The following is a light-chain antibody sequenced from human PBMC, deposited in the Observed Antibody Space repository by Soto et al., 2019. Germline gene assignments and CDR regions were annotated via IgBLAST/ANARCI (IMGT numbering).Light chain of an antibody. Sequence: ELVLTQCPGTLSLSPGERGTRYCRASQSVSSKYLAWYQQKPGQAPRLLIYGASSRATGIPDSVSGSGSGRDFPLTINRLELEDFAVYYWQQYCTSRVTFGPGTKVYIK. J-gene: IGKJ3*01. CDR2: GAS. CDR3: QQYCTSRVT. V-gene: IGKV3-20*01. CDR1: QSVSSKY.